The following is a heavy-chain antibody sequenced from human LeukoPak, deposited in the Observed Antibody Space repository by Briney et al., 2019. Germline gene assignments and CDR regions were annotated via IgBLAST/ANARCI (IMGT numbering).Heavy chain of an antibody. D-gene: IGHD6-6*01. V-gene: IGHV1-18*01. CDR1: GYTFTSYG. CDR2: ISAYNGNT. CDR3: ARGSAMAQKQLVRHFDS. J-gene: IGHJ4*02. Sequence: ATVKVSCKASGYTFTSYGISWVRQAPGQGLEWMGWISAYNGNTKYAQKLQDRVTMTTDTSTTTAYMEVRSLTSDDTAVYYCARGSAMAQKQLVRHFDSWGQGTLVIVSS.